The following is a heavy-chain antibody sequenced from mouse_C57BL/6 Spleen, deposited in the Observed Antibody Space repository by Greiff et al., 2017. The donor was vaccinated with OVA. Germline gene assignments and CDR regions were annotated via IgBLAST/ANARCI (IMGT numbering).Heavy chain of an antibody. CDR1: GYTFTSYW. V-gene: IGHV1-50*01. J-gene: IGHJ2*01. CDR3: AVTGTFDY. D-gene: IGHD4-1*01. Sequence: QVHVKQPGAELVKPGASVKLSCKASGYTFTSYWMQWVKQRPGQGLEWIGEIDPSDSYTNYNQKFKGKATLTVDTSSSTAYMQLSSLTSEDAAVYYCAVTGTFDYWGQGTTLTVSS. CDR2: IDPSDSYT.